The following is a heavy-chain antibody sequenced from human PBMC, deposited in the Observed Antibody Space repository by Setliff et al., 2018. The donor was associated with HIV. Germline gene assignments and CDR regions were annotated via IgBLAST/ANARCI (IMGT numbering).Heavy chain of an antibody. CDR3: AKDGYSDYLNSYFDY. CDR2: IIPIFGTA. CDR1: GGTFSSYA. J-gene: IGHJ4*02. D-gene: IGHD4-17*01. Sequence: SVKVSCKASGGTFSSYAISWVRQAPGQGLEWMGGIIPIFGTANYAQKFQGRVTITTDESTSTAHMELSSLRSEDTAVYYCAKDGYSDYLNSYFDYWGQGTLVTVSS. V-gene: IGHV1-69*05.